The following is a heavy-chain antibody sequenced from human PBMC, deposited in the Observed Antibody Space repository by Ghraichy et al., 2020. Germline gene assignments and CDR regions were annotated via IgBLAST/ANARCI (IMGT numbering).Heavy chain of an antibody. CDR1: GGSISSSSYY. CDR3: ARHIVVVITPHNWFDP. D-gene: IGHD3-22*01. CDR2: IYYSGST. V-gene: IGHV4-39*01. J-gene: IGHJ5*02. Sequence: NLSLTCTVSGGSISSSSYYWGWIRQPPGKGLEWIGSIYYSGSTYYNPSLKSRVTISVDTSKNQFSLKLSSVTAADTAVYYCARHIVVVITPHNWFDPWGQGTLVTVSS.